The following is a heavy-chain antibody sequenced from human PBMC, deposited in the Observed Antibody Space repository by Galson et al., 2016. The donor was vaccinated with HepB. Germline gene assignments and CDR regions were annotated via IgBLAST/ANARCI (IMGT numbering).Heavy chain of an antibody. J-gene: IGHJ4*02. D-gene: IGHD3-16*01. CDR3: ATGLITFEH. CDR1: GFAFNSYR. V-gene: IGHV3-48*02. Sequence: SLRLSCAASGFAFNSYRMHWVRQAPGKGLEWVSYIDNSGGAIYYTDSVRGRFTISRDNAKNSLYLQMNSLRDEDTAVYYCATGLITFEHWGQGTLVTVSS. CDR2: IDNSGGAI.